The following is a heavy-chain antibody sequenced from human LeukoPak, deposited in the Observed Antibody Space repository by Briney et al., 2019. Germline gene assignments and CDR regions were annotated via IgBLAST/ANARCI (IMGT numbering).Heavy chain of an antibody. CDR1: GYTFTSYG. Sequence: ASVKVSCMASGYTFTSYGISWVRQAPGQGLEWMGWISAYNGNTNYAQKLQGRVTMTTDTSTSTAYMELRSLRSDDTAVYYCASTVGITFGGRYGMDAWGQGTTVTVSS. V-gene: IGHV1-18*01. D-gene: IGHD3-16*01. J-gene: IGHJ6*02. CDR3: ASTVGITFGGRYGMDA. CDR2: ISAYNGNT.